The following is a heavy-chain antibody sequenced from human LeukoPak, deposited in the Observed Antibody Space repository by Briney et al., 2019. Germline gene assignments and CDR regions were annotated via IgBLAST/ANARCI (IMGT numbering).Heavy chain of an antibody. CDR3: ARVGQLAPLENYDYYYMDV. D-gene: IGHD6-6*01. V-gene: IGHV4-4*07. Sequence: SETLSLTCTVSGGSISSYYWSWIRQPAGKGLEWIGRIYTSGSTNYNPSLKSRVTMSVDTSKNQFSLKLSSVTAADTAVYYCARVGQLAPLENYDYYYMDVWGKGTTVTVSS. CDR2: IYTSGST. J-gene: IGHJ6*03. CDR1: GGSISSYY.